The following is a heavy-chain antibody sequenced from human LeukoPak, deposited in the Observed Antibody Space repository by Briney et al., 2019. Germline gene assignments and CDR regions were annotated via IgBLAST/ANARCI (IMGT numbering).Heavy chain of an antibody. V-gene: IGHV4-61*10. CDR2: IYYTGST. D-gene: IGHD6-13*01. CDR3: ARNLIPEQLVLNF. J-gene: IGHJ4*02. Sequence: SETLSLTCTVSGGSISSGSYYWSWIRQPAGKGLEWIGYIYYTGSTNKNPSLKSRVTMSVDTSKNQFSLNLKSVTPEDTAVYYCARNLIPEQLVLNFWGQGILVTVSS. CDR1: GGSISSGSYY.